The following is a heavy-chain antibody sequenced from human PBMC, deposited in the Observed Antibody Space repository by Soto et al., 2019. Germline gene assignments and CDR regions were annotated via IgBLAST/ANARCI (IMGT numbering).Heavy chain of an antibody. V-gene: IGHV4-61*01. Sequence: PWETLSLTCTVSGGSVSSGSYYWSWIRQPPGKGLEWIGNIYYSGSTNYNPSGRSRVTISVDTSKNQFSLKLSSVAAADTAVYYGARTDFWSGYYRKGGGVDTAMVTRGTLDYWGQGTLVTVSS. CDR3: ARTDFWSGYYRKGGGVDTAMVTRGTLDY. CDR2: IYYSGST. D-gene: IGHD3-3*01. J-gene: IGHJ4*02. CDR1: GGSVSSGSYY.